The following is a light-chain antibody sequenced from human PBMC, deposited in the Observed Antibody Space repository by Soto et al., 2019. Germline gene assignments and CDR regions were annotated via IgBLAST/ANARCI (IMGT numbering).Light chain of an antibody. J-gene: IGLJ3*02. CDR1: SSDVGGYNF. V-gene: IGLV2-14*01. CDR3: SSYINSSTLV. CDR2: EDS. Sequence: QSALTQPASVSGSPGQSITISCTGTSSDVGGYNFVSWYQRHPGKAPKLMIYEDSNRPSGVSNRFSGSKSGNTASLTISGLQAEDEADYYCSSYINSSTLVFGGGTKLTVL.